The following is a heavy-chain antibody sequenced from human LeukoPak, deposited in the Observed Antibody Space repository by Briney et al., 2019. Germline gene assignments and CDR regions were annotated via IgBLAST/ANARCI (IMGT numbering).Heavy chain of an antibody. V-gene: IGHV1-18*01. J-gene: IGHJ4*02. CDR2: ISAYNGNT. Sequence: GASVKVSCKASSYTFTSYGINWVRQAPGQGLEWMGCISAYNGNTNYAQKLQGRVTMATDTSTSTAYMELRSLRSDDTAVYYCATRGVVGSYYYFDYWGQGTLVTVSS. D-gene: IGHD1-26*01. CDR1: SYTFTSYG. CDR3: ATRGVVGSYYYFDY.